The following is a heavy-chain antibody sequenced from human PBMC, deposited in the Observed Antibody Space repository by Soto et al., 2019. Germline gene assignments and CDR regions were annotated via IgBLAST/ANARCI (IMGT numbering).Heavy chain of an antibody. V-gene: IGHV3-30*18. D-gene: IGHD2-15*01. CDR3: AKGLVLPSTYFQH. CDR1: GFTFSSYG. Sequence: QVQLVESGGGVVQPGRSLRLSCAASGFTFSSYGMHWVRQAPGKGLEWVAVISYDGSDKYYADSVKGRFTISRDKSNNRLYLQMDSLRAEDTAVYYCAKGLVLPSTYFQHWCQGTLVTVSS. J-gene: IGHJ1*01. CDR2: ISYDGSDK.